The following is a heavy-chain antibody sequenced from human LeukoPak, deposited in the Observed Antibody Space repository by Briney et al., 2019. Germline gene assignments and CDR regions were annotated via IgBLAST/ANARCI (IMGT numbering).Heavy chain of an antibody. CDR1: GGSISSGGYY. CDR3: ARATGADFWSGYYMASYYYGMDV. Sequence: SETLSLTCTVSGGSISSGGYYWSWIRQHPGKGLEWIGYIYYSGSTYYNPSLKSRVTISVDTSKNQFSLKLSSVTAADTAVYYCARATGADFWSGYYMASYYYGMDVWGQGTTVTVSS. J-gene: IGHJ6*02. CDR2: IYYSGST. D-gene: IGHD3-3*01. V-gene: IGHV4-31*03.